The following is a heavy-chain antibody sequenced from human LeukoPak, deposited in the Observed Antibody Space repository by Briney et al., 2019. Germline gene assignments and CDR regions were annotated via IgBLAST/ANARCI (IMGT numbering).Heavy chain of an antibody. D-gene: IGHD3-10*01. CDR1: GGSISSGGYY. CDR2: IHYSGNT. CDR3: ARAEFTVVRRVIIDH. J-gene: IGHJ5*02. Sequence: SETLSLTCTVSGGSISSGGYYWGWIRQHPGEGLEWIGYIHYSGNTYYNPSLKSRLTISPDTSKHQFSLRLSSVTAADTAVYYCARAEFTVVRRVIIDHWGQGTLVTVSS. V-gene: IGHV4-31*03.